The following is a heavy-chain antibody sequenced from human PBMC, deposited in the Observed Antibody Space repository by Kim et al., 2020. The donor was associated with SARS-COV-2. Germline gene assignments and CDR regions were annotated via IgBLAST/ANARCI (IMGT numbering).Heavy chain of an antibody. CDR2: IRSKAYGGTT. CDR1: GFTFGDYA. D-gene: IGHD4-17*01. J-gene: IGHJ4*02. Sequence: GGSLRLSCTASGFTFGDYAMSWVRQAPGKGLEWVGFIRSKAYGGTTEYAASVKGRFTISRDDSKSIAYLQMNSLKTEDTAVYYCTRAYGDYYNLGYWGQGTLVTVSS. V-gene: IGHV3-49*04. CDR3: TRAYGDYYNLGY.